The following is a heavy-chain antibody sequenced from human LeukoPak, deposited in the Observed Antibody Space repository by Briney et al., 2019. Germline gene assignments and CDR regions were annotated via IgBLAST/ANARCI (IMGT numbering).Heavy chain of an antibody. Sequence: ASVKVSCKVSGYTLTELSMHWVRQGPGKGLEWMGGFDPEDGETIYAQKVQGRVSMTEDISTDTAYMELSSLRSEDTAVYYCATSSHYGANSGYYYGMDVWGQGTTVTVSS. CDR2: FDPEDGET. CDR1: GYTLTELS. CDR3: ATSSHYGANSGYYYGMDV. V-gene: IGHV1-24*01. D-gene: IGHD4-23*01. J-gene: IGHJ6*02.